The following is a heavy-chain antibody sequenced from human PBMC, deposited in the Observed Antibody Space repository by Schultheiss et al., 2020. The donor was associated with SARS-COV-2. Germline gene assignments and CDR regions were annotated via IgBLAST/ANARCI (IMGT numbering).Heavy chain of an antibody. CDR3: ARTMTTVTTFWDLQLLNFDY. V-gene: IGHV4-59*01. D-gene: IGHD4-17*01. CDR2: IYYSGST. Sequence: SETLSLTCTVSGGSISSYYWSWIRQHPGKGLEWIGYIYYSGSTYYNPSLKSRVTISVDTSKNQFSLKLSSVTAADTAVYYCARTMTTVTTFWDLQLLNFDYWGQGTLVTVSS. CDR1: GGSISSYY. J-gene: IGHJ4*02.